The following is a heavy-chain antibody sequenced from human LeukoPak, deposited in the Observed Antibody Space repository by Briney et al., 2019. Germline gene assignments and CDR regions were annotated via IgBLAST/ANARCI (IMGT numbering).Heavy chain of an antibody. CDR3: ARGSEWEPLYYFDY. CDR2: ISSSSGYM. V-gene: IGHV3-21*01. J-gene: IGHJ4*02. CDR1: GFTFSRYN. D-gene: IGHD1-26*01. Sequence: GGPLRLSCADSGFTFSRYNMNWVRQAPGKGLEWVSSISSSSGYMYYADSVKGRFTISRDNAKNSLYLQMNSLRAEDTAVYYCARGSEWEPLYYFDYWGQGTLVTVSS.